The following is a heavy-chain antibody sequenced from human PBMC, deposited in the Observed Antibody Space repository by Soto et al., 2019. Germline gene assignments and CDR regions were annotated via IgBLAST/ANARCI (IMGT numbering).Heavy chain of an antibody. J-gene: IGHJ6*02. D-gene: IGHD7-27*01. Sequence: QVQLVQSGAEVKKPGSSVKVSCKASGGTFSNYAISWVRQAPGQGLEWMGGLIPIIGTPDYAQKFQGRVTITADGSTSTAYMELSSLRSEDTAVYYCASQLTGDSYYYGMEVWGQGTTVTVSS. CDR3: ASQLTGDSYYYGMEV. V-gene: IGHV1-69*12. CDR2: LIPIIGTP. CDR1: GGTFSNYA.